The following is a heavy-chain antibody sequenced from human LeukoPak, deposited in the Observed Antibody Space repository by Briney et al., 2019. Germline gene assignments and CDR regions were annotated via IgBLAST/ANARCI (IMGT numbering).Heavy chain of an antibody. CDR1: GGSISSYY. D-gene: IGHD6-13*01. CDR2: IYYTGST. CDR3: ARVYTNSWYRGSLNFDY. V-gene: IGHV4-59*01. Sequence: SETLSLTCTVSGGSISSYYWSWIRQPPGKGLEWIGYIYYTGSTNYNPSLNSRVTISVATSKNQFSLKLGTVTAADTAVYYCARVYTNSWYRGSLNFDYWGQGTRVTVSS. J-gene: IGHJ4*02.